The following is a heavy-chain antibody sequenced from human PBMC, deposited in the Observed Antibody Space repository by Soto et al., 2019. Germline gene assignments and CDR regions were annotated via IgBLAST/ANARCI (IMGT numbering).Heavy chain of an antibody. J-gene: IGHJ5*02. CDR1: DASINSYY. CDR2: IYQSGTT. Sequence: LSLTCTVSDASINSYYWSWIRQPPGKGLEWIGYIYQSGTTTYNPSLESRVTISIDTSKRQVSLKLTSVTAADTAVYYCAREDLRWFDPWGPGTLVTVSS. CDR3: AREDLRWFDP. V-gene: IGHV4-59*01. D-gene: IGHD3-3*01.